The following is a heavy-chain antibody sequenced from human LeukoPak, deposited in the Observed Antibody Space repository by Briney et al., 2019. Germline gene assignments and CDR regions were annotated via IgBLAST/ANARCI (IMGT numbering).Heavy chain of an antibody. V-gene: IGHV3-21*03. Sequence: GGSLRLSCAASGFSFSSYGMTWVRQSPGKGLEWVSSISRDSSYIYYADSVKGRFTISRDNAQNSLYLQLDSLRVEDTAVYYCARDAVYSSSWQYYWGQGTLVTVSS. J-gene: IGHJ4*02. D-gene: IGHD6-13*01. CDR3: ARDAVYSSSWQYY. CDR2: ISRDSSYI. CDR1: GFSFSSYG.